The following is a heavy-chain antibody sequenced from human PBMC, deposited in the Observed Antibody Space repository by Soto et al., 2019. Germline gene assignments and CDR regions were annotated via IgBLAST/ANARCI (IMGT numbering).Heavy chain of an antibody. CDR3: ARGGLTVPYYFDY. V-gene: IGHV4-31*03. Sequence: SETLSLTCTVSSGSISSGGYYWSWIRQHPGKGLEWIGYIYYSGSTYYNPSLKSRVTISVDTSKNQFSLKLSSVTAADTAVYYCARGGLTVPYYFDYWGQGTLVTVSS. CDR2: IYYSGST. J-gene: IGHJ4*02. CDR1: SGSISSGGYY. D-gene: IGHD3-10*01.